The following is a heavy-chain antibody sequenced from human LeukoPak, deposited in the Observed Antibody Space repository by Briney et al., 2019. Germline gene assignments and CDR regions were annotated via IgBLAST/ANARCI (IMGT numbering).Heavy chain of an antibody. J-gene: IGHJ3*01. D-gene: IGHD6-6*01. CDR2: SRNKANSYTT. V-gene: IGHV3-72*01. CDR1: GFIFSDHY. Sequence: QPGGSLRLSCAASGFIFSDHYIDWVRQAPGKGLEWVCRSRNKANSYTTEYAASVKGRFTISRDDSKNSLYLPMNSLKTEDTAVYYCAPGGDYCSSSSCPSWGQGTIVTVSS. CDR3: APGGDYCSSSSCPS.